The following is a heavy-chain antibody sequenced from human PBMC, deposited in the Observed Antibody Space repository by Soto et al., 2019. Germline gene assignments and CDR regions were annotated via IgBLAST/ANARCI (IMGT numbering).Heavy chain of an antibody. CDR2: IIPIFGTA. D-gene: IGHD6-19*01. CDR1: VGSFSSYD. V-gene: IGHV1-69*13. CDR3: AREAVAGTD. Sequence: SVKVSYEASVGSFSSYDIIWVRQAPGQGLEWMGGIIPIFGTANYAQKFQGRVTITADESTSTAYMELSSLRSEDTAVYYCAREAVAGTDWGQGTLVTVSS. J-gene: IGHJ4*02.